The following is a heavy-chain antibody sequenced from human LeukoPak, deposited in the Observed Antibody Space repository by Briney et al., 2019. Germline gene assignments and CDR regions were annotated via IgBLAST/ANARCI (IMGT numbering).Heavy chain of an antibody. CDR2: ISFDGRNN. V-gene: IGHV3-30*04. J-gene: IGHJ6*02. D-gene: IGHD3-3*01. CDR3: ARDLGPWGMNPGVVTGGLDV. Sequence: GVSLRLSCAASGFSFSSHTFHWVRQAPGKGLEWVAVISFDGRNNDYADSVKGRFTISRDNSKNTLHLQMSSLRLEDTAVYYCARDLGPWGMNPGVVTGGLDVWGQGTTVTVSS. CDR1: GFSFSSHT.